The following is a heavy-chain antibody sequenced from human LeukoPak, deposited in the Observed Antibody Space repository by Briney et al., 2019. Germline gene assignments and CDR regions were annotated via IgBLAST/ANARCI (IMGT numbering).Heavy chain of an antibody. CDR1: GFTFSSYS. CDR3: ARGRHYGSGSPYWFDP. J-gene: IGHJ5*02. CDR2: ISSSSSYI. V-gene: IGHV3-21*01. Sequence: GGSLRLSCAASGFTFSSYSMNWVRQAPGKGLEWVSSISSSSSYIYYADSVKGRFTISRDNAKNSLYLQMSSLRAEDTAVYYCARGRHYGSGSPYWFDPWGQGALVTVSS. D-gene: IGHD3-10*01.